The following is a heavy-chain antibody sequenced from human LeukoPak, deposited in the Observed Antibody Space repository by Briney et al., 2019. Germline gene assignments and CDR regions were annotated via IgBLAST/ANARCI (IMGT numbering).Heavy chain of an antibody. D-gene: IGHD1-26*01. Sequence: SETLSLTCVVSGGSISSDYWRWIRQPPGKGLEWIGYIYFSGSTNYNPSLNSRVTISIDTSKNRFSLKLTSVTAADTALYYCARHGGSYEFDYWGQGTLVTVSS. CDR1: GGSISSDY. CDR2: IYFSGST. CDR3: ARHGGSYEFDY. V-gene: IGHV4-59*08. J-gene: IGHJ4*02.